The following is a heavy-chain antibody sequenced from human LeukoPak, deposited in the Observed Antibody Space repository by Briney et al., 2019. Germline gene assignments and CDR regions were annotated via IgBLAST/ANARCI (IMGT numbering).Heavy chain of an antibody. J-gene: IGHJ4*02. CDR3: ARDGGSNWAY. V-gene: IGHV1-46*01. CDR1: GYTFTSNY. Sequence: GASVKVSCKASGYTFTSNYMHWVRQAPGQGVEWMGIINTSGGTTNYAQKFQGRVTMTRDTSTSTVYMELSGLRSEDTAVYYCARDGGSNWAYWGQGTLVTVSS. CDR2: INTSGGTT. D-gene: IGHD2/OR15-2a*01.